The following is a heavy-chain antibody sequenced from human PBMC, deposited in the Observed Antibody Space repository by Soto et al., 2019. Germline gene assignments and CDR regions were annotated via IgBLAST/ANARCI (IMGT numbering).Heavy chain of an antibody. CDR2: TYPGDSDT. J-gene: IGHJ4*02. D-gene: IGHD3-9*01. Sequence: GESLKISCKGSGYTFATHWIAWVRQMPGKGLEWMGITYPGDSDTRYSPSFQGQVTISADKSFSTAYLQWSSLKASDTAIYFCARLELTGLDNWGQGTLVTVSS. CDR3: ARLELTGLDN. CDR1: GYTFATHW. V-gene: IGHV5-51*01.